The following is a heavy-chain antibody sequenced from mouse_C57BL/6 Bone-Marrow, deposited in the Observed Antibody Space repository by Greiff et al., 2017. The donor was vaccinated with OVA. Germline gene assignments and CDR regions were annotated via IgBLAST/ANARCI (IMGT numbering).Heavy chain of an antibody. CDR3: AKHRGLQRGYAMDY. V-gene: IGHV2-3*01. CDR1: GFSLTSYG. CDR2: IWGVGST. D-gene: IGHD2-4*01. J-gene: IGHJ4*01. Sequence: VMLVESGPGLVAPSQSLSITCTVSGFSLTSYGVSWVRQPPGKGLEWLGVIWGVGSTNYTSALISRLSISKDNSKSKIFLKLNSMQTADTTTYYYAKHRGLQRGYAMDYWGQGTSVTVSS.